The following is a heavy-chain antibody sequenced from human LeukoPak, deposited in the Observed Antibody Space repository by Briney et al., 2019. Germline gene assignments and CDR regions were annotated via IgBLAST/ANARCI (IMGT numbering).Heavy chain of an antibody. D-gene: IGHD7-27*01. V-gene: IGHV4-59*08. Sequence: SETLSLTCTVSGGSISSYYWSWIRQPPGKGLEWIGHIYNRGNTNYNPSLKSRVTISVDTSKNQFSLTLNSVTAADTAVFYCARRPHNWGFDYWGQGTLVTVSS. CDR3: ARRPHNWGFDY. CDR2: IYNRGNT. J-gene: IGHJ4*02. CDR1: GGSISSYY.